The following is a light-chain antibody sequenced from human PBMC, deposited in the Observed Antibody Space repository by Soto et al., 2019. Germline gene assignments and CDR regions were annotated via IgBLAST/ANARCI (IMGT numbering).Light chain of an antibody. CDR1: QSVNSW. CDR3: QLYNIYFPT. J-gene: IGKJ1*01. Sequence: DVRVSHSLSTLSAKKKERVIXXCRASQSVNSWLALYQQKPGKSPKLLIYDGSRLESGVPSRFSGSGSGTEFTLTITSLQPDDFATYYCQLYNIYFPTFGQGT. CDR2: DGS. V-gene: IGKV1-5*01.